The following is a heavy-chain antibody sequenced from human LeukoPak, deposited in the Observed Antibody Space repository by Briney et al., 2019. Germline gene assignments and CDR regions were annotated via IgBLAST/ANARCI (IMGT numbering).Heavy chain of an antibody. V-gene: IGHV3-30-3*01. J-gene: IGHJ4*02. CDR2: ISYDGSNK. CDR3: AKDGLGYCSSTSCYPAFCHY. CDR1: GFTFSSYA. D-gene: IGHD2-2*01. Sequence: GGSLRLSCAASGFTFSSYAMHWVRQAPGNGLEWVAVISYDGSNKYYADSVKGRFTISRDNSKNTLYLQMNSLRAEDTAVYYCAKDGLGYCSSTSCYPAFCHYWGQGTLVTVSS.